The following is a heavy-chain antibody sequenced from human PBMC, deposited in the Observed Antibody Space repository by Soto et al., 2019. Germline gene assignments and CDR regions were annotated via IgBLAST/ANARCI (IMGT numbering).Heavy chain of an antibody. V-gene: IGHV1-69*06. Sequence: QVQLVQSGAEVKKPGSSVKVSCKASGGTFSSYAISWVRQAPGQGLEWMGEIIPIFGTANYAQKFQGRVTITADKSTCTAYMELSSLRSEDTAVYYCAREGPLGYCSGGSCYSTHMDVWGQGTTVTVSS. CDR2: IIPIFGTA. J-gene: IGHJ6*02. D-gene: IGHD2-15*01. CDR1: GGTFSSYA. CDR3: AREGPLGYCSGGSCYSTHMDV.